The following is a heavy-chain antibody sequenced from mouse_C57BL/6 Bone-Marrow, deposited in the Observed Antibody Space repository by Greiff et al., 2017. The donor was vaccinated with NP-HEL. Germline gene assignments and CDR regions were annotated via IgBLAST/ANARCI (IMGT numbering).Heavy chain of an antibody. V-gene: IGHV1-64*01. CDR1: GYTFTSYW. CDR2: IHPNSGST. Sequence: LQQPGAELVKPGASVKLSCKASGYTFTSYWMHWVKQRPGQGLEWIGMIHPNSGSTNYNEKFKSKATLTVDKSSSTAYMQLSSLTSEDSAVYYCARSGTAQATWFAYWGQGTLVTVSA. CDR3: ARSGTAQATWFAY. D-gene: IGHD3-2*02. J-gene: IGHJ3*01.